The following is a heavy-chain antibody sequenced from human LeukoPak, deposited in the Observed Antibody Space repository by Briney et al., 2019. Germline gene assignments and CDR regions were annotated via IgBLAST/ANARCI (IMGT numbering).Heavy chain of an antibody. D-gene: IGHD2-2*01. CDR2: INSDGSIT. J-gene: IGHJ4*02. CDR1: GFTFSSYW. Sequence: PGVSLRLSCAASGFTFSSYWMHWVRQAPGKGLVWVSRINSDGSITTYADSVRGRFTISRDNAKSTLYLQMNSLRAEDTAVYYCASSTQISKYADYWGQGALVTVSS. CDR3: ASSTQISKYADY. V-gene: IGHV3-74*01.